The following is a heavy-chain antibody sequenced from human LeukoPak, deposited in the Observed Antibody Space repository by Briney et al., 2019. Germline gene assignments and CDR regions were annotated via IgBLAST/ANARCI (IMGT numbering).Heavy chain of an antibody. J-gene: IGHJ4*02. CDR3: ARVGGFLEWLYYYFDY. V-gene: IGHV4-4*07. CDR1: GGSISSYY. CDR2: IYTSGST. D-gene: IGHD3-3*01. Sequence: SETLSLTCTVSGGSISSYYWSWIRQPAGKGLEWIGRIYTSGSTNYNPSLKSRVTMSVDTSKNQFSLKLSSVTAADTAVYYCARVGGFLEWLYYYFDYWGQGTLVIVSS.